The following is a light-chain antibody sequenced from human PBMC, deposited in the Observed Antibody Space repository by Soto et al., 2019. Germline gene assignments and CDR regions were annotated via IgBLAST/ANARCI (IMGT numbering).Light chain of an antibody. Sequence: EIVLTQSPATLSLSPGERATLSCRASQSVSSYLAWYQQKPGQAPRLLIYDASNRATGIPARFSGSGSGTDFTLPISSLEPEDVAVYYCQQRSNWPPGATFGQGTKVEIK. CDR3: QQRSNWPPGAT. J-gene: IGKJ1*01. CDR2: DAS. V-gene: IGKV3-11*01. CDR1: QSVSSY.